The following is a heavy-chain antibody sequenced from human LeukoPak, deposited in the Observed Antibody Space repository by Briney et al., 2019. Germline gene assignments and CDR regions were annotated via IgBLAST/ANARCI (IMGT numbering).Heavy chain of an antibody. CDR2: IYDSGST. V-gene: IGHV4-59*12. D-gene: IGHD3-10*01. CDR3: ARDGTGSGSYYNWFDP. Sequence: SETLSLTCTVSGGSMSSYYWSWIRQPPGKGLEWIGYIYDSGSTNYNPSLKSRVTISVDKSKNQFSLKLSSVTAADTAVYYCARDGTGSGSYYNWFDPWGQGTLVTVSS. CDR1: GGSMSSYY. J-gene: IGHJ5*02.